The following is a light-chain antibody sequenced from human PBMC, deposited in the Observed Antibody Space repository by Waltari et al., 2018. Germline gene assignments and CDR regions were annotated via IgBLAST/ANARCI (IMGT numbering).Light chain of an antibody. CDR1: SSDIGGYNS. Sequence: QSALTQPASVSGSPGQSITISCTGTSSDIGGYNSVSWYQHHPGKAPKLMIYEFSNRPSGVSNRFSGSKSGKPASLTISGLQAEDEAVYYCSSYTSSSTAIFGGGTKLTVL. CDR3: SSYTSSSTAI. CDR2: EFS. V-gene: IGLV2-14*01. J-gene: IGLJ2*01.